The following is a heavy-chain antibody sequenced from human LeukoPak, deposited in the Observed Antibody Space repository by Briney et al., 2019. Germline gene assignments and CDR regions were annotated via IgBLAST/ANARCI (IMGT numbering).Heavy chain of an antibody. CDR2: IYTSGST. J-gene: IGHJ4*02. V-gene: IGHV4-4*07. Sequence: PSETLSLTCTVSGGSISTDYWTWIRQPAGKGLEWIGLIYTSGSTNYNPSLKSRVTMSLDTSKNQFSLKLTSVTAADTAVYYCASGFGYWGQGTLVTVSS. CDR1: GGSISTDY. D-gene: IGHD3-10*01. CDR3: ASGFGY.